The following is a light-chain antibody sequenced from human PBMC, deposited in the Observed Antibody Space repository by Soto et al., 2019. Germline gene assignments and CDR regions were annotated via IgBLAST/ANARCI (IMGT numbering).Light chain of an antibody. V-gene: IGLV1-51*01. CDR2: DNK. CDR3: GTWDSSLSAYV. Sequence: QSVLTQPPSVSAAPGQRVTISCSGSSSNIGNNFVSWYQQLPGTAPKLLIYDNKTRPPGIPDRFSGSKSGTSATLGITGLQTGDEADYYCGTWDSSLSAYVFGTGTKLTVL. CDR1: SSNIGNNF. J-gene: IGLJ1*01.